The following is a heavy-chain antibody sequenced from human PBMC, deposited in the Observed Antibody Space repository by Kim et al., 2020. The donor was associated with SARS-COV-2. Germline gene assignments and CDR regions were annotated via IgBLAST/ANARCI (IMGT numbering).Heavy chain of an antibody. CDR3: ARGSYYGSGSSRATPLHSRYRAVGGMDV. Sequence: SETLSLTCAVYGGSFSGYYWSWIRQPPGKGLEWIGEINHSGSTNYNPSLKSRVTISVDTSKNQFSLKLSSVTAADTALYYCARGSYYGSGSSRATPLHSRYRAVGGMDVWGQGTTVTVSS. D-gene: IGHD3-10*01. V-gene: IGHV4-34*01. CDR2: INHSGST. CDR1: GGSFSGYY. J-gene: IGHJ6*02.